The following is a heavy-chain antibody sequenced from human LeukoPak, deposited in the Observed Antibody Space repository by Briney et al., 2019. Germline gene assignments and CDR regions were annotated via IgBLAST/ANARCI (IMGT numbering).Heavy chain of an antibody. CDR2: IYYSGST. D-gene: IGHD6-13*01. CDR3: ARDRGSSSPWAFDI. J-gene: IGHJ3*02. CDR1: GGSISSYY. V-gene: IGHV4-59*01. Sequence: SETLSLTCTVPGGSISSYYWSWIRQPPGKGLEWIGYIYYSGSTNYNPSLKSRVTISVDTSKNQFSLKLSSVTAADTAVYYCARDRGSSSPWAFDIWGQGTMVTVSS.